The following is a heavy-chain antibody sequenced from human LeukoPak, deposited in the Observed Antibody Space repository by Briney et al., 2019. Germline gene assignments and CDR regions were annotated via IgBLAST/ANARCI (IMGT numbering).Heavy chain of an antibody. CDR1: GGSFSGYY. V-gene: IGHV4-34*01. CDR3: ARTYDSSGYHGSDY. Sequence: SETLSLTCAVYGGSFSGYYWSWIRQPPGKGLEWIGEINHSGSTNYNPSLKSRVTISVDTSKNQFSLKLSSVTAADTAVYYCARTYDSSGYHGSDYWGQGTLVTVSS. CDR2: INHSGST. J-gene: IGHJ4*02. D-gene: IGHD3-22*01.